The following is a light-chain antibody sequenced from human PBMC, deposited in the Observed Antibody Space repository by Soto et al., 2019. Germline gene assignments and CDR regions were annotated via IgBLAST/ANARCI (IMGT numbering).Light chain of an antibody. J-gene: IGKJ5*01. V-gene: IGKV1-5*01. CDR1: QSISSW. CDR3: QQYNSYSRT. CDR2: DAS. Sequence: DIQMTQSPPTLSASVGDRVTITCRASQSISSWLAWYQQKPGKAPKLLIYDASSLESGVPSRFSGSGSGTEFTLTISSLQPDDFATYYCQQYNSYSRTFGQGTRLEIK.